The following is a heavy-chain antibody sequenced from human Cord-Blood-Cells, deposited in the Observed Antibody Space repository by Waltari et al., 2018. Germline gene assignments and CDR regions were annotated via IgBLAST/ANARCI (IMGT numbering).Heavy chain of an antibody. Sequence: EVQLVQSGAEVKKPGESLKISCKGSGYSFTSYWIGWVRQMPGKGLEWMGIIYPGDSYTRYSPSFQGQVTISADKSISTAYLQWSSLKASDTAMYYCASLAPIAARPDSNAFDIWGQGTMVTVSS. D-gene: IGHD6-6*01. CDR2: IYPGDSYT. CDR3: ASLAPIAARPDSNAFDI. CDR1: GYSFTSYW. V-gene: IGHV5-51*01. J-gene: IGHJ3*02.